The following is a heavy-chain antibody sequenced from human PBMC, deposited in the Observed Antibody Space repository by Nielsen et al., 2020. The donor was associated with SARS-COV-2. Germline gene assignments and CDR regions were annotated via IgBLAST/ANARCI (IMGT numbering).Heavy chain of an antibody. CDR1: GFTFSTYA. V-gene: IGHV3-64D*09. J-gene: IGHJ4*02. D-gene: IGHD5-12*01. CDR2: LSSSEYST. Sequence: GESLKISCSASGFTFSTYAMHWVRQAPGKGLECVSSLSSSEYSTYYADSVKGRFTIPRDNPKNTLYLQMSSLRPEDSGVYYCVRDFGGSSGYERDYWGQGTLVTVSS. CDR3: VRDFGGSSGYERDY.